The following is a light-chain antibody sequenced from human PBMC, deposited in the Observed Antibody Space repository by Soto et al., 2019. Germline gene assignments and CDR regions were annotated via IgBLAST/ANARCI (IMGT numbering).Light chain of an antibody. CDR2: AAT. J-gene: IGKJ4*01. CDR1: QDIRSW. Sequence: DIQMTQSPSYVSASVGDRVSITCRASQDIRSWLAWYQQRPGKAPQLLIYAATTLQSGVPSRFSGSGSGTTFTLTINNLQPEDFATYFCQQANSFPLTLGGGTKVDI. CDR3: QQANSFPLT. V-gene: IGKV1-12*01.